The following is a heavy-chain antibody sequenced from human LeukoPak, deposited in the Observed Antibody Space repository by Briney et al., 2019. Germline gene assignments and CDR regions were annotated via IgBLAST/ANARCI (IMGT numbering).Heavy chain of an antibody. Sequence: GSLRLSCAASGFTVSSNYMSWVRQAPGKGLEGVSVIYSGGSTYYADSVKGRFTISRDNSKNTLYLQMNSLRAEDTAVYYCARERGYSYGPRSGMDVWGQGTTVTVSS. J-gene: IGHJ6*02. V-gene: IGHV3-66*01. CDR2: IYSGGST. CDR3: ARERGYSYGPRSGMDV. D-gene: IGHD5-18*01. CDR1: GFTVSSNY.